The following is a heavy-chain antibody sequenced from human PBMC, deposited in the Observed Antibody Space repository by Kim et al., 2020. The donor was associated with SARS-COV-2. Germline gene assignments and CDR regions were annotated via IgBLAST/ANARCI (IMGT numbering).Heavy chain of an antibody. J-gene: IGHJ4*02. D-gene: IGHD3-10*01. Sequence: GESLKISCAASGFTFSTYAMSWVRQAPGKGLEWVSSVSVIVGKTYYADSVKGRFTISRDNSKNTVHLQMNSLGADDTALYYCAKCGAWQTTASQDYFDFWGQGILVTVSS. CDR2: VSVIVGKT. CDR1: GFTFSTYA. CDR3: AKCGAWQTTASQDYFDF. V-gene: IGHV3-23*01.